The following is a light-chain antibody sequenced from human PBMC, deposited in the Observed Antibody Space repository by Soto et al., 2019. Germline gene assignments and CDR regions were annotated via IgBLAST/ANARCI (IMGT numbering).Light chain of an antibody. J-gene: IGKJ2*01. Sequence: DIQMTQSPSSLSASVGDRVTITCRASQGVSNLLGWFQHKPGKAPKRLIYAASSLQGGVPSRFSGSGSGTEFTLTITGLQPEDFADYYCLQHNTYPYTFGQGTKLEIK. V-gene: IGKV1-17*01. CDR3: LQHNTYPYT. CDR1: QGVSNL. CDR2: AAS.